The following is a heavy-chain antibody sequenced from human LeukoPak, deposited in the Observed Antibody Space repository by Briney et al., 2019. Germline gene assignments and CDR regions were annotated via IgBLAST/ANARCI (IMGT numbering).Heavy chain of an antibody. CDR1: GFTFSDYY. D-gene: IGHD3-10*01. Sequence: GGSLRLSCAASGFTFSDYYMSWIRQAPGKGLEWVSYISSSSSSYTNYADSVKGRFTISRDNAKNSLYLQMNSLRAEDTAVYYCASGTYYYGSGYFDYWGQGTLVTVSS. V-gene: IGHV3-11*06. CDR2: ISSSSSSYT. CDR3: ASGTYYYGSGYFDY. J-gene: IGHJ4*02.